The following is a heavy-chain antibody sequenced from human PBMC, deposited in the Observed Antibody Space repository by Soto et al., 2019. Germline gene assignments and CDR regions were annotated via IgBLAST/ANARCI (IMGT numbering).Heavy chain of an antibody. CDR3: ARVERGTATTVVDAFDI. Sequence: QVQLQQWGAGLLKPSETLSLTCAVYGGFVSSGSYYWSWIRQPPGKGLEWIWEMSHSGGTHFNPSLKSRVTKSVDTSKNQFSLKMSCVTAADTALYYCARVERGTATTVVDAFDIWGPGTMVTVSS. D-gene: IGHD1-1*01. J-gene: IGHJ3*02. CDR1: GGFVSSGSYY. V-gene: IGHV4-34*01. CDR2: MSHSGGT.